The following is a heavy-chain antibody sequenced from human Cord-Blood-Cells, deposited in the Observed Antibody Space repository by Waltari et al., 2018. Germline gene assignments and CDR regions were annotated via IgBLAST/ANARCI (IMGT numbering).Heavy chain of an antibody. J-gene: IGHJ4*02. CDR2: INAGNGNT. D-gene: IGHD2-21*01. CDR1: GYTFTSYA. V-gene: IGHV1-3*01. Sequence: QVQLVQSGAEVKKPGASVKVSCKASGYTFTSYAMHWVRHAPGQRLEWMGWINAGNGNTKYSQKFQGSVTITRDTPARTAYMGLSSLRSEDTAVYYCARVCGGDCYEFFDYWGQGTLVTVSS. CDR3: ARVCGGDCYEFFDY.